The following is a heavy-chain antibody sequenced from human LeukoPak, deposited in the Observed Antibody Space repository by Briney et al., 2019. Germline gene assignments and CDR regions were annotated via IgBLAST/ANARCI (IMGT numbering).Heavy chain of an antibody. V-gene: IGHV4-61*02. CDR2: INTSRST. J-gene: IGHJ4*02. D-gene: IGHD1-26*01. CDR1: GGPISSGSYY. CDR3: ARDPQGATHFDY. Sequence: KASQTLSLTCTASGGPISSGSYYWSWIRQPAGKGLECIGRINTSRSTNYNPSLKTRVTISVDTSKNQFSLKLSSVTAADTAVYYCARDPQGATHFDYWGQGTLVTVSS.